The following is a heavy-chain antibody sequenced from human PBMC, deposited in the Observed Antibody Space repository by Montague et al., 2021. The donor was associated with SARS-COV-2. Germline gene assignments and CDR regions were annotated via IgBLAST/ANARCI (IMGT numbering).Heavy chain of an antibody. J-gene: IGHJ4*02. V-gene: IGHV4-34*01. CDR1: GGSFGDDH. Sequence: SETLSLTCAVYGGSFGDDHWSWIRQPPGKGLEWIGDIKQSGSTNYNPSLKSRGTISVDTSKNQFSLKLTSVIAADTAVYFCARDVRYYYDQWGQGILVTVSS. CDR2: IKQSGST. CDR3: ARDVRYYYDQ. D-gene: IGHD3-10*01.